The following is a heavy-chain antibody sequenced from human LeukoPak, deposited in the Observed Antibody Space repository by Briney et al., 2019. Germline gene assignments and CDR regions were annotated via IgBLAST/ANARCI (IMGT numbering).Heavy chain of an antibody. CDR2: IKQDGSEK. Sequence: GGSLRLSCAASGFTFSSYWMSWVRQAPGKGLEWVANIKQDGSEKYYVDSVKGRFTISRDNAKNSLYLQMNSLRAEDTAVYYCARDTRYFDWLWSWRPFDYWGQGTLVTVSS. CDR3: ARDTRYFDWLWSWRPFDY. V-gene: IGHV3-7*03. D-gene: IGHD3-9*01. J-gene: IGHJ4*02. CDR1: GFTFSSYW.